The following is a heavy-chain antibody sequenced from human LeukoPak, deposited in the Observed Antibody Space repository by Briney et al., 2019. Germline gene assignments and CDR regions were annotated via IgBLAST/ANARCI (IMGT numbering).Heavy chain of an antibody. CDR1: GGSFSGYY. Sequence: PSETLSLTCAVYGGSFSGYYWSWIRQPPGKGLEWIGEINHSGSTNYNPSLKSRVTISVDTSKNQFSLKLSSVTAADTAVYYCARGVIDSSSRVGNWFDPWGQGTLVTVSS. CDR3: ARGVIDSSSRVGNWFDP. V-gene: IGHV4-34*01. D-gene: IGHD6-6*01. CDR2: INHSGST. J-gene: IGHJ5*02.